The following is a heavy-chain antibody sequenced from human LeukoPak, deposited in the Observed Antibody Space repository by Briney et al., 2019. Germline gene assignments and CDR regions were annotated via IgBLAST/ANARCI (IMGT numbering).Heavy chain of an antibody. Sequence: GGSLRLSCAASGFTFSNYDMNWVRQAPGKALEWVSYISSRSGTLYYADSVKGRFTISRDNAKNSLYLQMNSLRAEDTAVYYCARERDDYGYVVDYWGQGTLVTVSS. J-gene: IGHJ4*02. D-gene: IGHD4/OR15-4a*01. CDR1: GFTFSNYD. CDR2: ISSRSGTL. V-gene: IGHV3-48*04. CDR3: ARERDDYGYVVDY.